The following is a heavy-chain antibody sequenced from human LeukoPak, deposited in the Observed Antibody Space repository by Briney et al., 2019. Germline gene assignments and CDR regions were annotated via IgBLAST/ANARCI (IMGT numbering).Heavy chain of an antibody. D-gene: IGHD3-10*02. Sequence: GGSLRLSCAASGFTFTANAMHWVRQAPGKGLEWVSFIRDDGSHQLYADSVKGRFTISRDNAKNSLYLQMNSLRAEDTAVYYCAELGITMIGGVWGKGTTVTISS. J-gene: IGHJ6*04. CDR3: AELGITMIGGV. CDR2: IRDDGSHQ. CDR1: GFTFTANA. V-gene: IGHV3-30*02.